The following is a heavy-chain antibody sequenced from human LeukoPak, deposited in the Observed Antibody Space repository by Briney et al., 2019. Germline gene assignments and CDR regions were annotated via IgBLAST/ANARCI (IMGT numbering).Heavy chain of an antibody. CDR3: ARYCTTATCSEGDVY. Sequence: GSVKVSCKGSGYTFTGYYIHWVRQAPGEGLEWMGWNKPNNGDTRYAQKFQGRVTMTRDTSISTVYLELSGLRSDDTAVYYCARYCTTATCSEGDVYWGQGTLVTVSS. V-gene: IGHV1-2*02. CDR1: GYTFTGYY. D-gene: IGHD2-2*01. J-gene: IGHJ4*02. CDR2: NKPNNGDT.